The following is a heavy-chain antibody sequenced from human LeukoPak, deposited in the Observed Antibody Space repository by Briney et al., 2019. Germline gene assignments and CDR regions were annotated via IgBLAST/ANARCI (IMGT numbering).Heavy chain of an antibody. Sequence: PGGSLRLSCAASGFTFDDYAMHWVRQAPGKGLEWVSGISWNSGSIGYADSVKGRFTISRDNAKNSLYLQMNSLRAEDMALYYCAKDGESITGTHFDYWGQGTLVTVSS. CDR3: AKDGESITGTHFDY. CDR2: ISWNSGSI. D-gene: IGHD1-20*01. J-gene: IGHJ4*02. V-gene: IGHV3-9*03. CDR1: GFTFDDYA.